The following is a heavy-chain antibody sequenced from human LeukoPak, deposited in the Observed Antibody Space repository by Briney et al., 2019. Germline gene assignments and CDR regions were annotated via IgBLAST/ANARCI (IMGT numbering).Heavy chain of an antibody. D-gene: IGHD2-15*01. CDR2: IYPADFDT. J-gene: IGHJ4*02. CDR3: ARRCMSGYCSSGGPMDDY. CDR1: GYSFTRYW. V-gene: IGHV5-51*01. Sequence: GESLKISCKGSGYSFTRYWNGWVRQMPETGLEWMGVIYPADFDTTYNPSFQGQVTISVDRSINTAYLQWSSLKASDTAMYYCARRCMSGYCSSGGPMDDYWGQGTLVTVSS.